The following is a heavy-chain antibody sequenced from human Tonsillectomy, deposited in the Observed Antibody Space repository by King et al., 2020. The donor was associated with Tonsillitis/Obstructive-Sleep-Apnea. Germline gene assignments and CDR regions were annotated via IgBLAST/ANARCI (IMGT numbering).Heavy chain of an antibody. Sequence: VQLVESGGGVVQPGRSLRLSCAASGFTFSSYGMHWVRQAPGKGLEWVAVISYDGSNKYYADSVKGRFTISRDNSKNTLYLQMNSLRAEDTAVYYCAKVLYYDFSPDYYYYYYMDVWGKGTTVTVSS. J-gene: IGHJ6*03. CDR2: ISYDGSNK. CDR1: GFTFSSYG. CDR3: AKVLYYDFSPDYYYYYYMDV. D-gene: IGHD3-3*01. V-gene: IGHV3-30*18.